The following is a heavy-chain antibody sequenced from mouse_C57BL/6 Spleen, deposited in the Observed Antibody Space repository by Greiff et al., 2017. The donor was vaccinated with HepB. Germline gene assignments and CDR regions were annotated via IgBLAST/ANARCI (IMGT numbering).Heavy chain of an antibody. CDR1: GYAFSSSW. Sequence: VQLQQSGPELVKPGASVKISCKASGYAFSSSWMNWVKQRPGKGLVWIGRIYPGDGDTNYNGKFKGKATLTADKSSSTAYMQLSSLTSEDSAVYFCARGYGNYSPYYAMDYWGQGTSVTVSS. CDR3: ARGYGNYSPYYAMDY. CDR2: IYPGDGDT. V-gene: IGHV1-82*01. J-gene: IGHJ4*01. D-gene: IGHD2-10*02.